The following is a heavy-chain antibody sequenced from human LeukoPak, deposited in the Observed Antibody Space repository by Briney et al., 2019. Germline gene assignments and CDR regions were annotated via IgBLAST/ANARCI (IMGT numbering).Heavy chain of an antibody. V-gene: IGHV3-21*01. CDR2: ISSSSSYI. CDR3: ARETVNSGYDS. Sequence: GGSLRLSCAASGFTFSSYSMNWVRQAPGKGLEWVSSISSSSSYIYYADSVKGRFTISRDNAKNSLYLHMNSLRAEDTAVYYCARETVNSGYDSWGQGTLVTVSS. CDR1: GFTFSSYS. D-gene: IGHD5-12*01. J-gene: IGHJ4*02.